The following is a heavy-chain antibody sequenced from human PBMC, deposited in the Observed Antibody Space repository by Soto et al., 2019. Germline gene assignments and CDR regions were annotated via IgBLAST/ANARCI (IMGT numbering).Heavy chain of an antibody. V-gene: IGHV3-23*01. CDR1: GFTFSSYA. Sequence: PGGSLRLSCAASGFTFSSYAMSWVRQAPGKGLEWVSAISGSGGSTYYADSVKGRFTISRDNSKNTLYLQMNSLRAEDTAVYYCAKDSKGGYYGSGSYLFDYWGQGTLVTV. CDR3: AKDSKGGYYGSGSYLFDY. J-gene: IGHJ4*02. CDR2: ISGSGGST. D-gene: IGHD3-10*01.